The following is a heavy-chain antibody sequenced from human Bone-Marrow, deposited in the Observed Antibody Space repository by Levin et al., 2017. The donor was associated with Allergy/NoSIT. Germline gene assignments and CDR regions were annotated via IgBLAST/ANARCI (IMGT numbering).Heavy chain of an antibody. Sequence: KRSGPTLVKPTQTLTLTCTFSGFSLTTTGVGVGWIRQPPGKALEWLAIIYWDDDKRYSPSLKTRVTVSKDTSKNQVVLTMTNMDPVDTATYFCAHITDVFNHGSGTAEGFDYWGQGILVIVSS. CDR3: AHITDVFNHGSGTAEGFDY. D-gene: IGHD3-10*01. J-gene: IGHJ4*02. V-gene: IGHV2-5*02. CDR2: IYWDDDK. CDR1: GFSLTTTGVG.